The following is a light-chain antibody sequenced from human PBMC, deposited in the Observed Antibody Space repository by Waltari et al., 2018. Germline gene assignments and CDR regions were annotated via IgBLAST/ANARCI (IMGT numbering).Light chain of an antibody. CDR2: DAS. V-gene: IGKV3-20*01. CDR1: QSVSRT. J-gene: IGKJ1*01. CDR3: QKYGTLPAT. Sequence: EIVLTQSPGTLSLSPGERATLSCRASQSVSRTLAWYQQKPGQAPRLLIYDASTRATGIPDRFSGSGSGTDFSLTISGLEPEDSAVYYCQKYGTLPATFGQGTKVEIK.